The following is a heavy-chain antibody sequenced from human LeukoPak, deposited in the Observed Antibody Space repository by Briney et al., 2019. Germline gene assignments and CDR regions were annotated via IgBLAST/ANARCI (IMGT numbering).Heavy chain of an antibody. CDR1: GVSISSSKW. J-gene: IGHJ4*02. V-gene: IGHV4-4*02. Sequence: SGTLSLTCAVSGVSISSSKWWIWVRQPPGQGLEWIGEIHRAGRTRYNPSLKSRVTISMDYSKNQFSLKLTSVTAADTAIYYCGKTDIYFNPIDYWGPGSLVTVSS. CDR3: GKTDIYFNPIDY. CDR2: IHRAGRT. D-gene: IGHD3-9*01.